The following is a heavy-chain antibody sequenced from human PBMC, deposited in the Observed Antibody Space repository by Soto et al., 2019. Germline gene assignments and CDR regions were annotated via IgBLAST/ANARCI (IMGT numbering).Heavy chain of an antibody. CDR2: IYYSGST. J-gene: IGHJ6*02. Sequence: PSETLSLTCTVSGGSISSGGYYWSWIRQHPGKGLEWIGYIYYSGSTYYNPSLKSRVTISVDTSKNQFSLKLSSVTAADTAVYYCARAYFTMVRGATRVDYYYYGMDVWGQGTTVTVSS. V-gene: IGHV4-31*03. CDR1: GGSISSGGYY. D-gene: IGHD3-10*01. CDR3: ARAYFTMVRGATRVDYYYYGMDV.